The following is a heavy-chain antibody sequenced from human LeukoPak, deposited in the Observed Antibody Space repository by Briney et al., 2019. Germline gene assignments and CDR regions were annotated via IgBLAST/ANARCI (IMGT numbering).Heavy chain of an antibody. Sequence: KPSETLSLTCAVYGGSFSGYYWSWIRQPPGKGLEWIGEINHSGSTNYNPSLKSRVTISVDTSKNQFSLKLSSVTAADTAVYYCARHSNYDFWSGYYRYYFDYWGQGTLVTVSS. CDR2: INHSGST. D-gene: IGHD3-3*01. V-gene: IGHV4-34*01. CDR1: GGSFSGYY. CDR3: ARHSNYDFWSGYYRYYFDY. J-gene: IGHJ4*02.